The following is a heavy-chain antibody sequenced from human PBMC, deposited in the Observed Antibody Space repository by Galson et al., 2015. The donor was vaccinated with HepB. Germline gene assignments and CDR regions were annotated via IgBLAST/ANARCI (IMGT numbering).Heavy chain of an antibody. J-gene: IGHJ5*02. CDR2: ISSRGDII. CDR1: GFTFSDFY. Sequence: SLRLSCAASGFTFSDFYMSWIRQAPGKGLEWVSYISSRGDIISYADSVKGRFTISRDNAKSALYLQVNSLRVEDTAVYYCARASLGWFDPWGQGTLLTVSS. CDR3: ARASLGWFDP. V-gene: IGHV3-11*01.